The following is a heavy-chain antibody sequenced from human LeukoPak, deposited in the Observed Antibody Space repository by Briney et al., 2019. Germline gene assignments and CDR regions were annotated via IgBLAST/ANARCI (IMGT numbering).Heavy chain of an antibody. J-gene: IGHJ4*02. Sequence: SETLSLTCTVSGASISSYYWSRIRQPAGKGLEWIGRIYTSGSTNYNPSLKSRVTMSVDTSKNQFSLKFSSVPAADTAVYYCVSYSGSNAYYAYWGQGTLVTVSS. CDR1: GASISSYY. D-gene: IGHD1-26*01. CDR2: IYTSGST. V-gene: IGHV4-4*07. CDR3: VSYSGSNAYYAY.